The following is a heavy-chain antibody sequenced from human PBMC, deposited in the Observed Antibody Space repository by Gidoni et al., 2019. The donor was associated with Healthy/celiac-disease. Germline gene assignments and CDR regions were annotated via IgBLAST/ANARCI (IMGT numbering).Heavy chain of an antibody. CDR2: ISSSGSTI. CDR1: GFTFRYYY. Sequence: QVQLVESGGGLVKPGGSLRLSCAASGFTFRYYYMSWICQAPGKGLEWVSYISSSGSTIYYADSVKGRVTISRDNAKNSLYLQMNSLRAEDTAVYYCARETLGYCSGGSCPLDYWGQGTLVTVSS. V-gene: IGHV3-11*01. J-gene: IGHJ4*02. D-gene: IGHD2-15*01. CDR3: ARETLGYCSGGSCPLDY.